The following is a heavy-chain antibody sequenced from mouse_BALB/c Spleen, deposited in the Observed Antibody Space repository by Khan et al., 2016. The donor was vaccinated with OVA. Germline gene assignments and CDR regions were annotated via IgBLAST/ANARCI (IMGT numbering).Heavy chain of an antibody. V-gene: IGHV1-7*01. CDR1: GYTFTTYW. CDR3: TRDRIDY. CDR2: INPXSGYT. J-gene: IGHJ2*01. Sequence: QVQLQQPGAERAKPGASVKMSCKASGYTFTTYWMYWVKQRPGQGLEWIGYINPXSGYTDYNEKFKDRATLSADKSSSTAYMQLSSLTSEDSAVYYCTRDRIDYWGQGTTLTVSS.